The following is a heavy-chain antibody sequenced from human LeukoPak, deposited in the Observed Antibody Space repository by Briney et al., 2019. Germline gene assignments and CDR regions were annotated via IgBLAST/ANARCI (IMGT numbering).Heavy chain of an antibody. D-gene: IGHD2-15*01. CDR2: ISSSGSTI. Sequence: GGSLRLSCAASGFTFSDYYMSWIRQAPGKGLEWVSYISSSGSTIYYADSVKGRFTISRDNANNSLYLQMNSLRAEDTAVYYCARDLSSVVVVAAPAQGSYGMDVWGQGTTVTVSS. CDR3: ARDLSSVVVVAAPAQGSYGMDV. J-gene: IGHJ6*02. CDR1: GFTFSDYY. V-gene: IGHV3-11*01.